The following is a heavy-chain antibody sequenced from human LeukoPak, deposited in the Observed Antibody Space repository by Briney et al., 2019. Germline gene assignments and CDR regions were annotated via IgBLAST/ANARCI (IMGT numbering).Heavy chain of an antibody. V-gene: IGHV4-38-2*01. D-gene: IGHD4-11*01. J-gene: IGHJ6*03. CDR3: ARHRGDNSNPRYYFYYMDV. Sequence: PSETLSLTCAVSGYSISSGYYWGWIRQPPGEGLEWIGTMYHRGSTYYNPSLKSRVTMSGDTSKNHFSLKLSSVIAADAAVYYCARHRGDNSNPRYYFYYMDVWGKGTTVTVSS. CDR2: MYHRGST. CDR1: GYSISSGYY.